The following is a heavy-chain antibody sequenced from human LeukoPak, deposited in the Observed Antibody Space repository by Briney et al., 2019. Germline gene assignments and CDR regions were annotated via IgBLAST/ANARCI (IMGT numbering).Heavy chain of an antibody. V-gene: IGHV3-23*01. D-gene: IGHD5-18*01. J-gene: IGHJ4*02. CDR1: GFTFSTFA. Sequence: GGSLRLSCAASGFTFSTFAMIWVRQPPGKGLEWDSSIFPSGGEIHYADSVRGRFTISRDNSKSILSLQMNSLRAEDTAIYYCATYRQVLLPFESWGQGTLVTVSS. CDR3: ATYRQVLLPFES. CDR2: IFPSGGEI.